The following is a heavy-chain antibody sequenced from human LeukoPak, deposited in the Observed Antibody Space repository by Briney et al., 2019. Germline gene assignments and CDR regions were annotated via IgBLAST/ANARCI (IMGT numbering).Heavy chain of an antibody. Sequence: ASVKVSCKASGYTFTGYYMHWVRQAPGQGLEWMGIINPSGGSTSYAQKFQGRVTMTRDTSTSTVYMELSSLRSEDTAVYYCARDPVRGVIAGYYYYGMDVWGQGTTVTVSS. J-gene: IGHJ6*02. D-gene: IGHD3-10*01. CDR1: GYTFTGYY. CDR2: INPSGGST. V-gene: IGHV1-46*01. CDR3: ARDPVRGVIAGYYYYGMDV.